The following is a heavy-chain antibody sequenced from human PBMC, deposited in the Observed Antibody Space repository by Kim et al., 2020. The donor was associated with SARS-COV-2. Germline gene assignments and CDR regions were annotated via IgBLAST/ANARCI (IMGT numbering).Heavy chain of an antibody. J-gene: IGHJ3*02. Sequence: SETLSLTCTVSGGSISSYYWSWIRQPPGKGLEWIGYIYYSGSTNYNPSLKSRVTISVDTSKNQFSLKLSSVTAADTAVYYCARVSIATVTADAFDIWGQGTMVTVSS. V-gene: IGHV4-59*01. CDR1: GGSISSYY. D-gene: IGHD4-17*01. CDR3: ARVSIATVTADAFDI. CDR2: IYYSGST.